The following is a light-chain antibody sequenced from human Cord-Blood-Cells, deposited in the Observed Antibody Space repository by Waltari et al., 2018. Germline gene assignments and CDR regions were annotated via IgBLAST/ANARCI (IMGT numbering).Light chain of an antibody. CDR2: LGS. CDR1: QSLLHSNGYNY. V-gene: IGKV2-28*01. CDR3: MQALQTPLT. Sequence: DIVMPQSPLSLPVTPGEPASISRRSGQSLLHSNGYNYLDWYLQKPGQSPQLLIYLGSNRAAGVPDRFSGSGSGTDCTLKISRVEAEDVGVYYCMQALQTPLTFGGGTKLEIK. J-gene: IGKJ4*01.